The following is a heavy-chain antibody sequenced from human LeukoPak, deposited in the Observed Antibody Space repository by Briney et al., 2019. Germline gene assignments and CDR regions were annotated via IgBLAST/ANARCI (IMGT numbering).Heavy chain of an antibody. CDR3: ARGDMTYYFDY. J-gene: IGHJ4*02. CDR1: GGSFSGYY. CDR2: INHSGST. V-gene: IGHV4-34*01. Sequence: PSETLSLTCAVYGGSFSGYYWSWIRQPPGKGLEWIGEINHSGSTNYNPSLKSRVTISVDTSKNQFSLKLSSVTAADTAVYYCARGDMTYYFDYWGQGTLVTVSS.